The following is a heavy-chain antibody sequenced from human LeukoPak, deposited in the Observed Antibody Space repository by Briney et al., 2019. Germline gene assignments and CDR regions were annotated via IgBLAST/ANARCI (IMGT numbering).Heavy chain of an antibody. CDR1: GFTFSSYW. J-gene: IGHJ5*02. V-gene: IGHV3-74*01. Sequence: PGGSLRLSCAASGFTFSSYWMHWVRQAPGKGLVWVSDINSDGSSTNYADSVKGRFTISRDNAKNSLYLQMNSLRAEDTAVYYCARVKQTFDPWGQGTLVTVSS. CDR3: ARVKQTFDP. CDR2: INSDGSST. D-gene: IGHD6-13*01.